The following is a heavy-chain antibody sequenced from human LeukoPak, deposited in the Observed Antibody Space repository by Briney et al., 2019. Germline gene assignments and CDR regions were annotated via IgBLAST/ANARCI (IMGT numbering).Heavy chain of an antibody. D-gene: IGHD3-10*01. CDR2: INTDGSST. V-gene: IGHV3-74*01. J-gene: IGHJ5*02. CDR3: AREFYYYGSGSYVSWFDP. Sequence: GGSLRLSCAASGVTFSSYWMHWVRQAPGKGLVWVSRINTDGSSTSYADSVKGRFTISRDNAKNTLYLQMNSLRAEDTAVYYCAREFYYYGSGSYVSWFDPWGQGTLVTVSS. CDR1: GVTFSSYW.